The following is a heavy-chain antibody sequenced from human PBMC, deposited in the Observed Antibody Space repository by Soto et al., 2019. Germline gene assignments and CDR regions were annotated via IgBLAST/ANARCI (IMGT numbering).Heavy chain of an antibody. CDR2: ISCYNGKT. Sequence: QVQVVQSGDEVKETGASVRVSCKTSGYSFTAYGISWVRQAPGQGLEWMGWISCYNGKTKYAQKVQGRVTMTTDTSTSTAYMEVGSLRSDTAAIYYCARDAPPPELRFLEWHNYDYNGMDVWGQGTTVTVSS. V-gene: IGHV1-18*01. D-gene: IGHD3-3*01. J-gene: IGHJ6*02. CDR3: ARDAPPPELRFLEWHNYDYNGMDV. CDR1: GYSFTAYG.